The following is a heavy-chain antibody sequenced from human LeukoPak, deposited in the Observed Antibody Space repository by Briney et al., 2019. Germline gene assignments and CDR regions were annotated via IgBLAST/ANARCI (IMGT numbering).Heavy chain of an antibody. V-gene: IGHV4-34*01. CDR2: INHSGST. Sequence: SETLSLTCAVYGGSFSGYYWSWIRQPPGKGLEWIGEINHSGSTNYNPSLKSRVTISVGTSKNQFSLKLSSVTAADTAVYYCARDRSNWNYRSNWFDPWGQGTLVTVSS. CDR3: ARDRSNWNYRSNWFDP. J-gene: IGHJ5*02. CDR1: GGSFSGYY. D-gene: IGHD1-7*01.